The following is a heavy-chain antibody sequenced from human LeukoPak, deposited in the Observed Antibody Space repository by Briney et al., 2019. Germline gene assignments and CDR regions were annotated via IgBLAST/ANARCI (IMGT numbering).Heavy chain of an antibody. D-gene: IGHD5-18*01. CDR2: IYYSGST. J-gene: IGHJ4*02. CDR3: ARWNTAMGDYFDY. Sequence: SETLSLTCTVSGGSISSYYWSWIRQPPGKGLEWIGYIYYSGSTNYNPSLKSRVTISVDTSKNQFSLKLSSVTAADTAVYYCARWNTAMGDYFDYWGQGTLVTVSS. V-gene: IGHV4-59*01. CDR1: GGSISSYY.